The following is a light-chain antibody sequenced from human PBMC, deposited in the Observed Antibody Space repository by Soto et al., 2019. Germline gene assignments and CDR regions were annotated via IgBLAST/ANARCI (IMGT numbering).Light chain of an antibody. CDR2: EVS. V-gene: IGLV2-14*02. J-gene: IGLJ1*01. CDR1: SSDVGNYNL. CDR3: SSYRTGGPFV. Sequence: QSALSQPASVSGSRGQSITISCTGTSSDVGNYNLVSWYQQYPGKAPKLLISEVSNRPSGVSHRFSGSKSGNTASLTISGLQAEDEADYYCSSYRTGGPFVFGTGTKLTVL.